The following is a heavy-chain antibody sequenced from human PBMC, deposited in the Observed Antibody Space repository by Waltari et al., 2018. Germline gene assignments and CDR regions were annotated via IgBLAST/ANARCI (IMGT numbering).Heavy chain of an antibody. CDR1: GFIFDDYA. D-gene: IGHD3-10*01. V-gene: IGHV3-9*01. CDR2: ISWNSGRI. J-gene: IGHJ3*02. CDR3: VKDMASGSYEAPDAFDI. Sequence: EVQLVESGGGLAQPGRSLRLSCAASGFIFDDYALHWVRQTPRKCQELFSSISWNSGRIGYVDSLRGRFIVSRDNAKNSLYLQMNSLRAEDTALYYCVKDMASGSYEAPDAFDIWGQGTMVTVSS.